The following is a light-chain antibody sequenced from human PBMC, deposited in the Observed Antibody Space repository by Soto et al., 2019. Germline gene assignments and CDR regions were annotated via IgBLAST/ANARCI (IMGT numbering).Light chain of an antibody. J-gene: IGKJ1*01. Sequence: EIVLTQSPAALSLSPGERATLSCRASQSVSTYLAWYQQKPGQAPRLLIYDASNRATGIPDRFSGSGSGTDYTLTISSLEPEDSAVYFCQQRSNWPPWTFGQGTKVEVK. CDR2: DAS. CDR3: QQRSNWPPWT. V-gene: IGKV3-11*01. CDR1: QSVSTY.